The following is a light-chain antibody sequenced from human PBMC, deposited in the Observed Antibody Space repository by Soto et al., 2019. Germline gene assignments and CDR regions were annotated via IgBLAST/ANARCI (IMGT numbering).Light chain of an antibody. V-gene: IGKV3-11*01. CDR3: QDRSSWPT. CDR1: QSVSRY. CDR2: DTS. J-gene: IGKJ4*01. Sequence: EIVLTQSPATLSLSPGERATLSCRASQSVSRYLAWYQQKPGQAPRLLIYDTSHRATGIPARFSGSGSGTDFTLTISSLEPEDFTVYYCQDRSSWPTFGGGTKVEIK.